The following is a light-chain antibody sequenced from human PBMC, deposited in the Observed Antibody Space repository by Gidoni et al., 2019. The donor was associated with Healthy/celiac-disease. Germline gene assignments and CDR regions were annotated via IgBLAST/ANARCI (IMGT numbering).Light chain of an antibody. J-gene: IGKJ1*01. CDR1: QSVSSY. Sequence: EIVLPQSPATLSLSPGERATLPCRASQSVSSYLAWYQQNPGQAPRLLIYDASNRATGIPARFSGSGSGTDFTLTISSLEPEDFAVYYCQQRSNWPPWTFGQGTKVEIK. CDR3: QQRSNWPPWT. CDR2: DAS. V-gene: IGKV3-11*01.